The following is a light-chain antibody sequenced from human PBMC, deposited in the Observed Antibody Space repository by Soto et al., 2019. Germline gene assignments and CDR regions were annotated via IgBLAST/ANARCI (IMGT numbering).Light chain of an antibody. CDR3: CSYAGSSTPLI. J-gene: IGLJ1*01. Sequence: HSALTQPASVSGSPGQSITISCTGTSSDVGSYNLVSWYQQHPGKAPKLMIYEVSKRPSGVSNRFSGSKSGNTASLTISGLQAEDEADYYCCSYAGSSTPLIFGTGNKVTVL. CDR2: EVS. CDR1: SSDVGSYNL. V-gene: IGLV2-23*02.